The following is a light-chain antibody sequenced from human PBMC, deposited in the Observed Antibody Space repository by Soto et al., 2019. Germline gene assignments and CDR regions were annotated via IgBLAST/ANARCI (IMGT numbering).Light chain of an antibody. Sequence: DIQMTQSPSSLPASVGDRVTITCRASQTIASYLNWYQWKPGKAPKLLIYAASSLQSGVPSRFSGSGSGTDFTLTISSLQPEDFAIYYCQQSYSTPYTFGQGTKVDIK. V-gene: IGKV1-39*01. J-gene: IGKJ2*01. CDR1: QTIASY. CDR3: QQSYSTPYT. CDR2: AAS.